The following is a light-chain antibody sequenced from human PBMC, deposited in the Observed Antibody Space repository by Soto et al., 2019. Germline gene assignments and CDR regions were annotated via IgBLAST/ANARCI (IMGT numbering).Light chain of an antibody. CDR2: AAS. CDR3: QQSYSTPLT. V-gene: IGKV1-39*01. CDR1: QSISSY. J-gene: IGKJ4*01. Sequence: DIQMTQSPSSLSASVGDRVTITCRASQSISSYLNWYQQKPGTAPKLLIYAASSLQSGVPSRFSGSGSGTDITLTISSLQPEDFATYYGQQSYSTPLTFGGGTKVEIK.